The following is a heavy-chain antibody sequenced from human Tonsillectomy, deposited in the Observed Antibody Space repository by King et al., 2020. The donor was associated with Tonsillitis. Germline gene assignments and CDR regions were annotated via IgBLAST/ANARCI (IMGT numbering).Heavy chain of an antibody. Sequence: QLVQSGAEVKKPGASVKVSCKASGYTFTGYYMHWVRQAPGQGLEWMGWINPNSGGTNYAQKFQGRVTMTRDTSISTAYMELSRLRSDDTAVYYCAREEGGSYPNHDWYFDLWGRGTLVTVSS. D-gene: IGHD1-26*01. J-gene: IGHJ2*01. V-gene: IGHV1-2*02. CDR3: AREEGGSYPNHDWYFDL. CDR2: INPNSGGT. CDR1: GYTFTGYY.